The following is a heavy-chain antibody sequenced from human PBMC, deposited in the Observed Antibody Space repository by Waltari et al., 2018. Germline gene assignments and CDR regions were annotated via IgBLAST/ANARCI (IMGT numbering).Heavy chain of an antibody. CDR3: AKGAGYCSGGSCYPYYYYMDV. J-gene: IGHJ6*03. V-gene: IGHV1-69-2*01. CDR2: VDPEDGET. CDR1: GYTFTDYY. Sequence: EVQLVQSGAEVKKPGATVKISCKVSGYTFTDYYMHWVQQAPGKGLEWMGLVDPEDGETIYAEKFQGRVTITADTSTDTAYMELSSLRSEDTAVYYCAKGAGYCSGGSCYPYYYYMDVWGKGTTVTVSS. D-gene: IGHD2-15*01.